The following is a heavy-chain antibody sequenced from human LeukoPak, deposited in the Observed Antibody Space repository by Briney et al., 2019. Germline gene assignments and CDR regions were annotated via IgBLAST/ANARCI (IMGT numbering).Heavy chain of an antibody. J-gene: IGHJ4*02. CDR2: MNPNSGNT. CDR1: GYTFTSYD. V-gene: IGHV1-8*01. CDR3: ARAAYYYGSGSYYKSRHFDY. Sequence: ASVKVSCKASGYTFTSYDINWVRQATGQGLEWMGWMNPNSGNTGYAQKFQGRVTMTRNTSISTAYMELSSLRSEDTAVYYCARAAYYYGSGSYYKSRHFDYWGQGTLVTVSS. D-gene: IGHD3-10*01.